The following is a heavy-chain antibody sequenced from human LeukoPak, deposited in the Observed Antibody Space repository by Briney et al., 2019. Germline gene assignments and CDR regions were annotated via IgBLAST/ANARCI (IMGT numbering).Heavy chain of an antibody. CDR2: IRSKANSYAT. D-gene: IGHD2-2*02. V-gene: IGHV3-73*01. CDR1: GFTFSGSA. J-gene: IGHJ6*03. Sequence: GGSLRLSCAASGFTFSGSAMHWVRQASGKGLEWVGRIRSKANSYATAYAASVKGRFTISRDDSKNTAYLQMNSLKTEDTAVYYCTIFEIVVVPAAIGSYYMDVWGKGTTVTVSS. CDR3: TIFEIVVVPAAIGSYYMDV.